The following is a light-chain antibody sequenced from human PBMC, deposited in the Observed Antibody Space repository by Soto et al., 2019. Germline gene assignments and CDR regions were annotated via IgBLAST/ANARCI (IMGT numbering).Light chain of an antibody. CDR2: AAP. J-gene: IGKJ1*01. V-gene: IGKV1-39*01. CDR1: QSISSY. Sequence: DIQMTQSPSSLSASVGGRVTITCRASQSISSYLNWYQQKPGKAPKLLIYAAPSLQSGVPSRFSGSGSGTDFTLTISSLQPEDFATYYCQQSYSTPRTFGQGTKVDIK. CDR3: QQSYSTPRT.